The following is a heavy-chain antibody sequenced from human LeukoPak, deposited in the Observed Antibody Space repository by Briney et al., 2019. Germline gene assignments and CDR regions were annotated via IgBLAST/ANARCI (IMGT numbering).Heavy chain of an antibody. Sequence: PSETLSLTCTVSIRSLSSFYSSWIRQPPTKALECIGYLYYSGSTNYNPSLKSRVTISVDTSKNQFSLKLSSVTAGDTAVYYCARVTDRGYSYGYDYWGQRTLVTVSS. D-gene: IGHD5-18*01. CDR3: ARVTDRGYSYGYDY. CDR1: IRSLSSFY. CDR2: LYYSGST. J-gene: IGHJ4*02. V-gene: IGHV4-59*01.